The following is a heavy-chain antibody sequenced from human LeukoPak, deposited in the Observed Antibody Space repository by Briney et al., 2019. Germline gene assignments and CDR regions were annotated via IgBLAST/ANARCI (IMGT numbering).Heavy chain of an antibody. J-gene: IGHJ4*02. CDR3: ANGIRHKSGWLADY. CDR1: GFTFSSYG. V-gene: IGHV3-30*18. D-gene: IGHD6-19*01. CDR2: ISYDGSNK. Sequence: GRSLRLSCAASGFTFSSYGMHWVRQAPGKGLEWVAVISYDGSNKYYADSVKGRFTISRNNSKYTLYLQMNSLRAEDTAVYYCANGIRHKSGWLADYWGQGTLVTVSS.